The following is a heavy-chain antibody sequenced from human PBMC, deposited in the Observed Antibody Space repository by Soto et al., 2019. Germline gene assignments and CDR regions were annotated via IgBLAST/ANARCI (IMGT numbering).Heavy chain of an antibody. CDR3: AITLESGYYSKYYYYGMDV. CDR1: GFTFTSYA. J-gene: IGHJ6*02. D-gene: IGHD3-3*01. CDR2: ISGSGGST. V-gene: IGHV3-23*01. Sequence: EVQLLESGGGLVQPGGSLRLSCAASGFTFTSYAMSWVRQAPGKGLEWVSAISGSGGSTYYAGSVKGRFTISRDNSKNTLYLQMSSLRAEDTAVYYCAITLESGYYSKYYYYGMDVWGQGTTVTVSS.